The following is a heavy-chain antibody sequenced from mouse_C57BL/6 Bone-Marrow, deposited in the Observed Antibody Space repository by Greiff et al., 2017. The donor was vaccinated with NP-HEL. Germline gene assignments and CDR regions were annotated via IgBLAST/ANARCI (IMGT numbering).Heavy chain of an antibody. Sequence: VQGVESGAELVRPGASVTLSCKASGYTFTDYEMHWVKQTPVHGLEWIGAIDPETGGTAYNQKFKGKAILTADKSSSTAYMELRSLTSEDSAVYYCTPNWDEFAYWGQGTLVTVSA. J-gene: IGHJ3*01. CDR3: TPNWDEFAY. CDR1: GYTFTDYE. CDR2: IDPETGGT. V-gene: IGHV1-15*01. D-gene: IGHD4-1*01.